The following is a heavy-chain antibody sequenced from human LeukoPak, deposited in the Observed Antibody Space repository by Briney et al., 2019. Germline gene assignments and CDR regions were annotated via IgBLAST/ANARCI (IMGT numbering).Heavy chain of an antibody. V-gene: IGHV4-34*01. CDR2: INHSGST. Sequence: SETLSLTCAVYSGSFSGYYWSWIRQPPGKGLEWIGEINHSGSTNYNPSLKSRVTISVDTSKNQFSLKLSSVTAADTAVYYCARLKPYSSRPRNWFDPWGQGTLVTVSS. CDR1: SGSFSGYY. J-gene: IGHJ5*02. CDR3: ARLKPYSSRPRNWFDP. D-gene: IGHD6-13*01.